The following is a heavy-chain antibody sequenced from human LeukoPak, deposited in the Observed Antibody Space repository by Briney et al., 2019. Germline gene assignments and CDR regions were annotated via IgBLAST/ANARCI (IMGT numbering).Heavy chain of an antibody. CDR3: AWYSRSSEAY. V-gene: IGHV3-7*01. Sequence: PGGSLRLSCAASGFTFSPSWMSWVRLAPGRGLEWVANIKQDGSEKNYVDSVKGRFTISRDNAKDLLYLQMNSLRVEDTAMYYCAWYSRSSEAYWGQGTLVTVSS. CDR1: GFTFSPSW. J-gene: IGHJ4*02. CDR2: IKQDGSEK. D-gene: IGHD6-6*01.